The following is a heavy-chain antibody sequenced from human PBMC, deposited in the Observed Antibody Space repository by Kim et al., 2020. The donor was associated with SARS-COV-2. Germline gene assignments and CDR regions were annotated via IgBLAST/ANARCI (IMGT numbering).Heavy chain of an antibody. D-gene: IGHD6-13*01. CDR2: ISSSSSYI. J-gene: IGHJ4*02. CDR3: ARSGWSSSWRRQTHSDFDY. CDR1: GFTFSSYS. V-gene: IGHV3-21*01. Sequence: GGSLRLSCAASGFTFSSYSMNWVRQAPGKGLEWVSSISSSSSYIYYADSVKGRFTISRDNAKNSLYLQMNSLRAEDTAVYYCARSGWSSSWRRQTHSDFDYWGQGTLVTVSS.